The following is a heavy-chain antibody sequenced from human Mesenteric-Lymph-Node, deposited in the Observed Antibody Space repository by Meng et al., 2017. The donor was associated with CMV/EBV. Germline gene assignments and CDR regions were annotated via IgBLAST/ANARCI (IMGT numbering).Heavy chain of an antibody. CDR1: GFTFSSYG. CDR2: IRYDGSNK. CDR3: ASGDPYCDFWSGSHYFDY. Sequence: GGSLRLSCAASGFTFSSYGMHWVRQAPGKGLEWVAFIRYDGSNKYYADSVKGRFTISRDNSKNTLYLQMNSLRAEDTAVYYCASGDPYCDFWSGSHYFDYWGQGTLVTVSS. D-gene: IGHD3-3*01. J-gene: IGHJ4*02. V-gene: IGHV3-30*02.